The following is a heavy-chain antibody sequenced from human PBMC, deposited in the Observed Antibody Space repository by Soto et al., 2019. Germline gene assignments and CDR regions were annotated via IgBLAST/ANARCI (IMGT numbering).Heavy chain of an antibody. CDR2: FRSGGDDDTT. Sequence: EVQRLESGGGLVQPGGSLRLSCAASGFTFSSYSMSWVRQAPGKGLEWVSGFRSGGDDDTTYYADSVRGRFTISRDNSKNTRFLQMNSLRAENTAIYYCAKKVNSGSGSQFFDYWGQGTLVTVSS. CDR3: AKKVNSGSGSQFFDY. D-gene: IGHD3-10*01. V-gene: IGHV3-23*01. CDR1: GFTFSSYS. J-gene: IGHJ4*02.